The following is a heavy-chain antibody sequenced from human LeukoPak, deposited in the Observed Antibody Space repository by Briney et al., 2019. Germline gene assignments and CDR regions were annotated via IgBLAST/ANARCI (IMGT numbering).Heavy chain of an antibody. Sequence: ASVRVSCKASGYTFTNYGISWVRQAPGQGLVWMGWICTDSGHTNYAQKFQGRVTMTTDTSSSTAYMELRSLKSDDTAVYYCARIWGSCGYVRPGDGMDVWGQGTSITVSS. CDR2: ICTDSGHT. D-gene: IGHD5-18*01. J-gene: IGHJ6*02. V-gene: IGHV1-18*01. CDR1: GYTFTNYG. CDR3: ARIWGSCGYVRPGDGMDV.